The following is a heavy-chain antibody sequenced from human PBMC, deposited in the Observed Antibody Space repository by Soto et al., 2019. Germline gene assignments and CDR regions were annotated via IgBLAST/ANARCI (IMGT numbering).Heavy chain of an antibody. CDR3: ASDSGPDAVCDY. D-gene: IGHD6-19*01. J-gene: IGHJ4*02. V-gene: IGHV1-69*02. Sequence: EASVKVSCKASGGTFSRYTISWVRQAPGQGLEWMGRIIPILGIANYAQKFQGRVTITADKSTSTAYMELSSLRSEDTAVYYCASDSGPDAVCDYWGQGTQVTVSS. CDR2: IIPILGIA. CDR1: GGTFSRYT.